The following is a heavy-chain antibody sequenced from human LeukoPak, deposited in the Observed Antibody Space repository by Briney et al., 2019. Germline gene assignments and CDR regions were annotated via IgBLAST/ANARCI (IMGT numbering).Heavy chain of an antibody. CDR2: ISGGGSTT. CDR3: ATHCTSTTCYAY. D-gene: IGHD2-2*01. Sequence: PGGSLRLSCAASGFTFSDYYMSWIRQAPGKGLEWVSAISGGGSTTYYADFVKGRFTISRDNAKNTLYMQMNSLRAEDTAVYYCATHCTSTTCYAYWGQGTLVTVSS. CDR1: GFTFSDYY. J-gene: IGHJ4*02. V-gene: IGHV3-23*01.